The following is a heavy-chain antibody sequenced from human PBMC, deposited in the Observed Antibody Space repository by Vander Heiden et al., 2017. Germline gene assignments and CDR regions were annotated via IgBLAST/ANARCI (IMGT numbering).Heavy chain of an antibody. CDR1: GFTFDVSA. D-gene: IGHD6-6*01. V-gene: IGHV3-9*01. J-gene: IGHJ6*02. CDR2: ISGNSVSI. Sequence: EVQLVASGGGLVQPGRSLRPSCLASGFTFDVSAMEWARQAPGKGLECVSGISGNSVSIGYVDSGTGRFTISRDNAKNSLYLEMNSLRAEDTALYYCAKECSSSSDRYARDVWGQGTTVTVSS. CDR3: AKECSSSSDRYARDV.